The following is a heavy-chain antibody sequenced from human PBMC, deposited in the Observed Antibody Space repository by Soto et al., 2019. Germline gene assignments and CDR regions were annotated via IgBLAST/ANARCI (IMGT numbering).Heavy chain of an antibody. Sequence: SETLSLTCTVSGGSISSSSYYWGWIRQPPGKGLEWIGSIYYSGSTYYNPSLKSRVTISVDTSKNQFSLKLSSVTAADTAVYYCARLSGYSYGYFDYWGQGTLVTVSS. CDR1: GGSISSSSYY. J-gene: IGHJ4*02. CDR3: ARLSGYSYGYFDY. D-gene: IGHD5-18*01. CDR2: IYYSGST. V-gene: IGHV4-39*01.